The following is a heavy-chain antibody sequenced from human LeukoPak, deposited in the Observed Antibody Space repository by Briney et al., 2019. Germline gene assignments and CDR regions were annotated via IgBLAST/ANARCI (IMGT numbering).Heavy chain of an antibody. Sequence: PGGSLRLSCAASGFTFSDYYMSWIRQPPGKGLEWIGEINHSGSTNYNPSLKSRVTISVDTSKNQFSLKLSSVTAADTAVYYCARQRRLGYYGSGSYPYFDYWGQGTLVTVSS. J-gene: IGHJ4*02. V-gene: IGHV4-34*01. CDR2: INHSGST. CDR3: ARQRRLGYYGSGSYPYFDY. D-gene: IGHD3-10*01. CDR1: GFTFSDYY.